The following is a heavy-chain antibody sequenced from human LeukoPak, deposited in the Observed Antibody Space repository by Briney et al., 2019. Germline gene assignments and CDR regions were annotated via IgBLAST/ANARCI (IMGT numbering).Heavy chain of an antibody. J-gene: IGHJ1*01. D-gene: IGHD3-22*01. CDR3: ARAPSEVGGYYPEYFRH. CDR1: GFTFSRYW. Sequence: GGSLRLSCEASGFTFSRYWMHWVRQAPGKGLVWVSRIKSDGKTNYADSVKGRFTISRDNAENTVSLQMDSLRAEDTGVYYCARAPSEVGGYYPEYFRHWGKGTLVTVSS. CDR2: IKSDGKT. V-gene: IGHV3-74*01.